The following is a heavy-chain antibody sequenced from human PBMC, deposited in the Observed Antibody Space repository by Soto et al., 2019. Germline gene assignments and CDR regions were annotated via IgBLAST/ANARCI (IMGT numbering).Heavy chain of an antibody. CDR3: ASRGIIYDFWSGYYDTEFDY. D-gene: IGHD3-3*01. V-gene: IGHV3-15*01. CDR2: IKSKTDGGTT. J-gene: IGHJ4*02. CDR1: GFTFSNAW. Sequence: GGSLRLSCAASGFTFSNAWMSWVRQAPGKGLEWVGRIKSKTDGGTTDYAAPVKGRFTISRDDSKNTLYLQMNSLKTEDTAVYYCASRGIIYDFWSGYYDTEFDYWGQGTLVTVSS.